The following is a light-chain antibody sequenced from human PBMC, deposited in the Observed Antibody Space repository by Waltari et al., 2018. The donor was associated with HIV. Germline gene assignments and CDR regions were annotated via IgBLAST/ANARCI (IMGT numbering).Light chain of an antibody. J-gene: IGKJ1*01. CDR1: QSVLVNSNVKNN. CDR3: QQYYSTPQT. CDR2: WAS. Sequence: DIVMTQSPDSLTASLGERATIKCKSSQSVLVNSNVKNNLAWDQQKSGQPPKLLFYWASDRQSGVPERFSGSGSGTDFTLTISSLQAEDGAIYYCQQYYSTPQTFGQGTKVEVK. V-gene: IGKV4-1*01.